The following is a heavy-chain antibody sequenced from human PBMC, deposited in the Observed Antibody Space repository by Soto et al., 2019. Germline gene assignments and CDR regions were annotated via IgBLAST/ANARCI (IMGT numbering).Heavy chain of an antibody. D-gene: IGHD2-8*01. CDR1: GFTFSGYL. J-gene: IGHJ4*02. CDR3: ARKDRNGGYYDY. CDR2: ISGDGSAT. V-gene: IGHV3-74*01. Sequence: GGSLRLSCAASGFTFSGYLMHWVRQPPGKGLECVSRISGDGSATNDANFVKGRFTISRDNAKNTLYLEMNSLRSEDTAVYYCARKDRNGGYYDYWGQGTLVTVSS.